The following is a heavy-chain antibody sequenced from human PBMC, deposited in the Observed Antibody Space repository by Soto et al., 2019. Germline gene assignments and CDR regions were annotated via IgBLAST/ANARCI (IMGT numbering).Heavy chain of an antibody. CDR2: INDAGSA. V-gene: IGHV4-34*01. D-gene: IGHD1-1*01. Sequence: PSETLSLTCAVYGGSFSGYSWTWIRQSPEKGLEWIGQINDAGSAIYTPSLRNRVAISVGTSNSEFFLDLSSITAADTAVYYCARDWKGAEGFDPWGQGTLVTVSS. J-gene: IGHJ5*02. CDR3: ARDWKGAEGFDP. CDR1: GGSFSGYS.